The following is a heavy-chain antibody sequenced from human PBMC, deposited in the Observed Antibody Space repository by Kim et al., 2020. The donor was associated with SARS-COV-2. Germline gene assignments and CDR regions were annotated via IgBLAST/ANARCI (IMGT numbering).Heavy chain of an antibody. Sequence: LSLTCAASGFTFSSYGMHWVRQAPGKGLEWVAVIWYDGSIIKYADSVKGRFAISRDNSKNTVYLQMNTLRAEDTAMYYCARDRAARNFDHWGQGILVTVSS. CDR1: GFTFSSYG. CDR3: ARDRAARNFDH. V-gene: IGHV3-33*01. D-gene: IGHD5-18*01. CDR2: IWYDGSII. J-gene: IGHJ4*02.